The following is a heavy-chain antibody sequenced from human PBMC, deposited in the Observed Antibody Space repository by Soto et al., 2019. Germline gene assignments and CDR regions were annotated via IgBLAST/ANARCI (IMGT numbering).Heavy chain of an antibody. CDR1: GVTFSSYT. V-gene: IGHV1-69*02. Sequence: QVQLVQSGAEVRKPGSSVKVSCKASGVTFSSYTISCVRQAPGQGLEGMGRIIPVLGVANYGPKFQGRLTITADERTSTVYSDLMRVRSQELDMYYARTLLNGDSDGSDFWGQGTFITVSS. D-gene: IGHD1-1*01. J-gene: IGHJ3*01. CDR2: IIPVLGVA. CDR3: RTLLNGDSDGSDF.